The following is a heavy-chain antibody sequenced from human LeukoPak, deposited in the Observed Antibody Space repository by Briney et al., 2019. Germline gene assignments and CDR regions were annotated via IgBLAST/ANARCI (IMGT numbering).Heavy chain of an antibody. CDR3: ARGVDGDYSFDY. V-gene: IGHV3-53*03. CDR2: IYSGGST. Sequence: GGSLRLSCAASGFSVSTNYMGWVRQPARKWLEWVSVIYSGGSTYYADSVKGRFTISRDNSKNTLYLQMNSLRAEDTAVYYCARGVDGDYSFDYWGQGTLVTVSS. D-gene: IGHD4-17*01. CDR1: GFSVSTNY. J-gene: IGHJ4*02.